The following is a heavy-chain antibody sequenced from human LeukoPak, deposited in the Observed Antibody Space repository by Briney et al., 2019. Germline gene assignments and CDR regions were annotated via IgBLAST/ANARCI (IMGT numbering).Heavy chain of an antibody. J-gene: IGHJ5*02. Sequence: ASVKVSCKVSGYTFTSYGISWVRQAPGQGLEWMGWISAYNGNTNYAQKLQGRVTMATDTSTSTAYMELRSLRSDDTAVYYCARDRATVTTGWFDPWGQGTLVTVSS. CDR2: ISAYNGNT. D-gene: IGHD4-17*01. CDR1: GYTFTSYG. CDR3: ARDRATVTTGWFDP. V-gene: IGHV1-18*01.